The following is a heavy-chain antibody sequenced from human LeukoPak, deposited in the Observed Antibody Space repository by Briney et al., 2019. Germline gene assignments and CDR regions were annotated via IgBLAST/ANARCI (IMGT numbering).Heavy chain of an antibody. J-gene: IGHJ5*02. CDR2: TYYRPTWYN. CDR3: ARRLTQYDCFDP. CDR1: GDNVSSNSVT. D-gene: IGHD2-2*01. V-gene: IGHV6-1*01. Sequence: SQTLSLTCAISGDNVSSNSVTWNWIRQSPSRGLEWLGRTYYRPTWYNDYAVSVRGRITVNPDTSKNQFSLHLNSVTPEDTAVYYCARRLTQYDCFDPWGQGILVTVSS.